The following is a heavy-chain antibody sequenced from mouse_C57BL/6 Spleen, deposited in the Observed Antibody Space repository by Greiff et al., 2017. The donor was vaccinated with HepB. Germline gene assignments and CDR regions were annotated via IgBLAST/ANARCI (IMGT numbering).Heavy chain of an antibody. CDR2: INYDGSST. V-gene: IGHV5-16*01. D-gene: IGHD1-3*01. CDR1: GFTFSDYY. J-gene: IGHJ1*03. Sequence: EVKLVESEGGLVQPGSSMKLSCTASGFTFSDYYMAWVRQVPEKGLEWVANINYDGSSTYYLDSLKSRFIISRDNAKNILYLQMSSLKSEDTATYYCARDKEGNFDVWGTGTTVTVSS. CDR3: ARDKEGNFDV.